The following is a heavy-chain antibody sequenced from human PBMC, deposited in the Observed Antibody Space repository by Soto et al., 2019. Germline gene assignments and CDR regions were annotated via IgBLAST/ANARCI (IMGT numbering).Heavy chain of an antibody. D-gene: IGHD2-21*01. J-gene: IGHJ4*02. CDR3: ARGLHSLFDY. Sequence: GGSLRLSCAASGFTFSNYGMHWVRQAPGKGLEWVAVIWYDGNNKYYADSVKGRFTISRDNSNNTLYVQMTSLRAEDTAVYYCARGLHSLFDYWGQGTLVTVSS. CDR2: IWYDGNNK. V-gene: IGHV3-33*01. CDR1: GFTFSNYG.